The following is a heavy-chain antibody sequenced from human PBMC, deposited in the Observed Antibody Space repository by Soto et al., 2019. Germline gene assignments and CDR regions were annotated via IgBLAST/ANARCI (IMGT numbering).Heavy chain of an antibody. D-gene: IGHD2-15*01. CDR1: GYTFTSYA. CDR2: INAGNGNT. V-gene: IGHV1-3*01. Sequence: QVQLVQSGAEAEKPGASVKISCKASGYTFTSYAMHWVRQAPGQGLEWMGWINAGNGNTIYSQKFQGRVTITRDTSASTAYMELSSLRSEDTAVYYCARTYSPTFDNWGQGTLVTVSS. CDR3: ARTYSPTFDN. J-gene: IGHJ4*02.